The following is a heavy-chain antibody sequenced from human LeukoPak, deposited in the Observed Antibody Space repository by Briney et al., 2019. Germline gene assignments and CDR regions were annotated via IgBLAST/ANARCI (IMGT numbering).Heavy chain of an antibody. Sequence: GGSLRLSCAASGFTFSDYYMSWLPQAPGKGLEGVSYISSSGSTIYYADSVKGRFTISRDNAKNSLYLQMNSLRAEDTAVYYCAREYYYDSSGYFYWGQGTLVTVSS. CDR2: ISSSGSTI. D-gene: IGHD3-22*01. CDR3: AREYYYDSSGYFY. V-gene: IGHV3-11*01. CDR1: GFTFSDYY. J-gene: IGHJ4*02.